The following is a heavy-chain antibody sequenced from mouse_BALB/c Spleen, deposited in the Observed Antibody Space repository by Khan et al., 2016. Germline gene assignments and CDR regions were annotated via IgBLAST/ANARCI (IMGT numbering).Heavy chain of an antibody. CDR3: ASPTVGMDY. J-gene: IGHJ4*01. CDR2: INPDSTTI. CDR1: GFDFSRFW. V-gene: IGHV4-1*02. D-gene: IGHD1-1*01. Sequence: EVELVESGGDLVQPGDSLTLSCAASGFDFSRFWINWVRQAPGKGLEWIGEINPDSTTINYTPSLKDKFIISRDNAKNTLYLHMNKVRAEDTALYFCASPTVGMDYWGQGTSVTVSS.